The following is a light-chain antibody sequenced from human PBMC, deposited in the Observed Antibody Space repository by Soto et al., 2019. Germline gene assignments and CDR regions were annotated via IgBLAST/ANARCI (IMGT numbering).Light chain of an antibody. J-gene: IGKJ1*01. CDR3: QPYNDWWT. V-gene: IGKV3-15*01. CDR2: GAS. Sequence: EIVMTQSQATRSLSAGERATLSCRASQSVSNNLTWYQQKPGQPPRLLIYGASTRATGVPGRFSGIGSGTEFTLTISSITSEDFAVYYCQPYNDWWTFGQGTKVDI. CDR1: QSVSNN.